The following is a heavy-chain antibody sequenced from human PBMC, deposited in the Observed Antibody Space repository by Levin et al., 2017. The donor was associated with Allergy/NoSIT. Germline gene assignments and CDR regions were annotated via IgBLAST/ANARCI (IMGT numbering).Heavy chain of an antibody. CDR1: GFSFSDYW. CDR3: ASPYSSDWVFDL. Sequence: GASVKVSCVAPGFSFSDYWLTWVRQAPGKGLEWVANIKPDGSEKYYADSVTGRFNISRDNAQNSLYLQMKYLSAEDTAVYYCASPYSSDWVFDLWGPGTMVTVSS. CDR2: IKPDGSEK. V-gene: IGHV3-7*01. D-gene: IGHD6-19*01. J-gene: IGHJ3*01.